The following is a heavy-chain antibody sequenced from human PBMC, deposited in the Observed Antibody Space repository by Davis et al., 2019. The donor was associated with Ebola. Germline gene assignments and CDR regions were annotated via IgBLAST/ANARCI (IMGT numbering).Heavy chain of an antibody. CDR1: GFTFSIYS. J-gene: IGHJ6*02. D-gene: IGHD2-21*01. Sequence: GGSLRLSCVASGFTFSIYSINWVRQAPGMGLEWVSSISSNSTYIYYADSVEGRFTISRDNAQNSVFLQMNSLRAEDTAVYYCAKDWATADVVNYYYGMDVWGQGTTVTVSS. CDR3: AKDWATADVVNYYYGMDV. V-gene: IGHV3-21*06. CDR2: ISSNSTYI.